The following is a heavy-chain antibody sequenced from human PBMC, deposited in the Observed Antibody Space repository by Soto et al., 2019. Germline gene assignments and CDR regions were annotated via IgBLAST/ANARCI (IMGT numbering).Heavy chain of an antibody. Sequence: QVQLVESGGGVVQPGRSLRLSCAASGFTLSSYAMHWVRQAPGKELEWVAVISYDGTNEYYVDSVKGRFTISRDKSKNTLYLQMNSLRAEDKDMYYCARGDGNIDYWGQGTLVTVSS. D-gene: IGHD3-16*01. V-gene: IGHV3-30-3*01. J-gene: IGHJ4*02. CDR3: ARGDGNIDY. CDR2: ISYDGTNE. CDR1: GFTLSSYA.